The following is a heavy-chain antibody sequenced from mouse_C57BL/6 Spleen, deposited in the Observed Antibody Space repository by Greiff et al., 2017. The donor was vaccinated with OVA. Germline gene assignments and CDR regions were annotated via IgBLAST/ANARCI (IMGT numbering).Heavy chain of an antibody. Sequence: QVQLQQPGAELVRPGSSVKLSCKASGYTFTSYWMHWVKQRPIQGLEWIGNIDPSDSETHYNQKFKDKATLTVDKSSSTAYMQHSSLTSEDSAVYYCARSRYYYGSSYYAKDYWGQGTSVTVSS. CDR1: GYTFTSYW. D-gene: IGHD1-1*01. J-gene: IGHJ4*01. V-gene: IGHV1-52*01. CDR2: IDPSDSET. CDR3: ARSRYYYGSSYYAKDY.